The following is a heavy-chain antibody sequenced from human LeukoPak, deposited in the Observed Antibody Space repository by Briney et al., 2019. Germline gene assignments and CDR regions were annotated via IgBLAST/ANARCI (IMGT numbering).Heavy chain of an antibody. Sequence: SETLSLTCNVSGDSMSNYYWNWVRQPARKGLEWIGLIHTSGSSNYHPSLKSRVTMSVETSKNRVTLRLISVTAADTAIYYCAGRSTGVRGVNGWFDPWGQGTLVIVSS. CDR1: GDSMSNYY. CDR2: IHTSGSS. V-gene: IGHV4-4*07. D-gene: IGHD3-10*01. CDR3: AGRSTGVRGVNGWFDP. J-gene: IGHJ5*02.